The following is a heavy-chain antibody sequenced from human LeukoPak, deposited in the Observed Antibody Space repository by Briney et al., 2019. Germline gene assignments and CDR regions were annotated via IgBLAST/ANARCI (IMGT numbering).Heavy chain of an antibody. D-gene: IGHD6-13*01. J-gene: IGHJ1*01. CDR2: MNPNSGNT. CDR1: GYTFTSYD. CDR3: ARGGVAAAGMDLQH. V-gene: IGHV1-8*03. Sequence: GASVNVSCKASGYTFTSYDINWVGPATGQGLEWMGWMNPNSGNTGYAQKFQGRVTITRNTSISTAYMELSSLRSEDTAVYFCARGGVAAAGMDLQHWGQGTLVTVSS.